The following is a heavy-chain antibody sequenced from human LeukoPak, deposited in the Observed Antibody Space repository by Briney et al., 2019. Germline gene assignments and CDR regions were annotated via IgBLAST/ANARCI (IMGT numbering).Heavy chain of an antibody. CDR1: GGSVSGGSYY. CDR2: IYYSGST. D-gene: IGHD2-2*02. CDR3: AKGDTYLELR. V-gene: IGHV4-61*01. J-gene: IGHJ4*02. Sequence: SETLSLTCTVSGGSVSGGSYYWGWVRQPPRNGLEWIGYIYYSGSTNYQPSLKSRVTISVDTSKNQFSLKLSSVTAADTAVYYCAKGDTYLELRWGQGTLVTVSS.